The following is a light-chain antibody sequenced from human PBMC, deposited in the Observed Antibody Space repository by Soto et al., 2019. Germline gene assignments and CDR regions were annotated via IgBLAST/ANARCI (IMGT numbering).Light chain of an antibody. V-gene: IGKV3-15*01. Sequence: VVMTQSPASLSVSPGERVTLSCRASQSVDGDLAWFQQKPGQAPRLLISGASTRAAGIPARFSGSGSGTEFTLTISSLQSEDFAVYYCQQYSIWRTFGQGTKVDIK. J-gene: IGKJ1*01. CDR1: QSVDGD. CDR2: GAS. CDR3: QQYSIWRT.